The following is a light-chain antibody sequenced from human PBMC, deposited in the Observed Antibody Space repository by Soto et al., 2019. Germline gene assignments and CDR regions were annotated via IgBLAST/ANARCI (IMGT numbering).Light chain of an antibody. J-gene: IGLJ1*01. CDR3: SSYTSSSTYV. Sequence: QSALTQPASVSGSPGRSITISCTGTSSDVGGYNYVSWYQQHPGKAPKLMIYEVSNRPSGVSNRFSGSKFGNTASLTISGLQAEDEADYYCSSYTSSSTYVFGTGTKVTVL. V-gene: IGLV2-14*01. CDR1: SSDVGGYNY. CDR2: EVS.